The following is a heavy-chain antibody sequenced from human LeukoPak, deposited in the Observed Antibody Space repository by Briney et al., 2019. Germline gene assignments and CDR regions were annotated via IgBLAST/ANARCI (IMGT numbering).Heavy chain of an antibody. CDR3: ASGPYPAAGTDHQFDF. CDR1: GASISSYY. CDR2: IYYRGST. D-gene: IGHD6-13*01. V-gene: IGHV4-59*01. Sequence: SETLSLTCTVSGASISSYYWSWIRLPPGRGLEWIGYIYYRGSTHYNPSLKSRVTISVDTSKNQFSLKLSSVTAADTAVYYCASGPYPAAGTDHQFDFWGQGTLVTVSS. J-gene: IGHJ4*02.